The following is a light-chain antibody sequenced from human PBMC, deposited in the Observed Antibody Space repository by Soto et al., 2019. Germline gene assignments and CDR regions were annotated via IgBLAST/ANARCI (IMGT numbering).Light chain of an antibody. Sequence: DILMTQSPSSLSPSVGDRVTITCQASQDISKYLNWYQQKPGTPPKLLIYHSSNLETGAPSRFSGSGSGTHFILTISSLQPEDIATYFCQQYDSFPRTFGQGTKLDLK. J-gene: IGKJ2*01. CDR1: QDISKY. V-gene: IGKV1-33*01. CDR3: QQYDSFPRT. CDR2: HSS.